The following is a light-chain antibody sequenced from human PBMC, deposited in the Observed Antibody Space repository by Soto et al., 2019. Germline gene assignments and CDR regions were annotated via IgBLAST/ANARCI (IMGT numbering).Light chain of an antibody. CDR2: NVT. CDR3: CSYAGTYTFYV. Sequence: SVLNPPRSGSESRGHSVTISCTGTSSDVGGYDYVSWYQQHPGKAPKLMIYNVTKRPSGVPDRFSGSRSGNTASLTISGLQAEDDADYYCCSYAGTYTFYVFGTG. CDR1: SSDVGGYDY. J-gene: IGLJ1*01. V-gene: IGLV2-11*01.